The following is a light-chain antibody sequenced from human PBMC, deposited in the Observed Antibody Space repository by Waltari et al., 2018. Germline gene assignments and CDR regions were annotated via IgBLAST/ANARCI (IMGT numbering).Light chain of an antibody. J-gene: IGKJ4*01. CDR2: DTS. V-gene: IGKV3-11*01. Sequence: DIVLTQSPAILSLSPGDRASLSCRASQGVTNYLAWYQPKPGQAPRLLIYDTSNRATGIPARFSGSGFGTDFTLTISSLEPEDFAVYYCQQRRNWPLTFGGGTKVEIK. CDR3: QQRRNWPLT. CDR1: QGVTNY.